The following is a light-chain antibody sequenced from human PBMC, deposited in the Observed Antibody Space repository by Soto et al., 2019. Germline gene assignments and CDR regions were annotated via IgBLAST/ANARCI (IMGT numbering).Light chain of an antibody. CDR2: DTS. Sequence: EIVLTQSPATLSLSPGEGATLSCGASQSVSRYLAWYQHKPGLAPRFLIYDTSTRAAGIPDRFSGSGSGTDFTLTISRLEPEDFAVYYCQQYGSSPIITFGQGTRLEIK. CDR3: QQYGSSPIIT. CDR1: QSVSRY. J-gene: IGKJ5*01. V-gene: IGKV3D-20*01.